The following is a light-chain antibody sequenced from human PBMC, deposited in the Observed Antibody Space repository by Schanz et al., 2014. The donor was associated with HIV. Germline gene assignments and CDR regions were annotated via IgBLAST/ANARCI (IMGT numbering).Light chain of an antibody. CDR3: SSSTSSGTVV. CDR2: DVY. Sequence: QSALTQPDSVSGSPGQSVSISCSGSNADVGGYDYVAWYQQYPGKAPRLLIYDVYIRPSGISNRFSGSKSGSTASLTISGLRTEDEADYYCSSSTSSGTVVFGGGTKLTVL. J-gene: IGLJ2*01. V-gene: IGLV2-14*03. CDR1: NADVGGYDY.